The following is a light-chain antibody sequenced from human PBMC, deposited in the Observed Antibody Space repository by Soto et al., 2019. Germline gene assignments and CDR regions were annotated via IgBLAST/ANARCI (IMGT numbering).Light chain of an antibody. CDR1: SSDVGSYNL. CDR3: SSYSISTAYL. CDR2: EVT. J-gene: IGLJ1*01. Sequence: QSVLTQPASVSESPGQSITISCTGTSSDVGSYNLVSWYQQHPGKAPKLMIYEVTKRPSGVSSRFSGSKSGNTASLTISGLQAEDEADYFCSSYSISTAYLFGTGTKVTVL. V-gene: IGLV2-14*02.